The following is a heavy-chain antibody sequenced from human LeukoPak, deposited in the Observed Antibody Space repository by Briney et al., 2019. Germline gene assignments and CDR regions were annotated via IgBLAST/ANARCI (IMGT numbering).Heavy chain of an antibody. Sequence: GESLKISCKGSGNSFNNHFIGWVRQMTGKGLEWMGIIYPGDSETRYSPSFQGQVTISAVKSISTVYLQWSSLEASDTAMYYCARRSTVIRGVLEEAFDYWGQGTLVIVSS. V-gene: IGHV5-51*01. J-gene: IGHJ4*02. D-gene: IGHD3-10*01. CDR3: ARRSTVIRGVLEEAFDY. CDR1: GNSFNNHF. CDR2: IYPGDSET.